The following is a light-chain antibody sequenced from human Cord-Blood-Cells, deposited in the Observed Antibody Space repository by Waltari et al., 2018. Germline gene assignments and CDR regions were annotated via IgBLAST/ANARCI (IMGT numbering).Light chain of an antibody. Sequence: EIVLTQSPGTLSLSPGERATLSCRASQSVSRSYLAWYQQKPGQAPRLLIYGASSRATGIPDRFSGSGSGTDFTLTINRLEPEDFAVYYCQQYGSSPRYTFGQGTKLEIK. CDR3: QQYGSSPRYT. V-gene: IGKV3-20*01. CDR2: GAS. CDR1: QSVSRSY. J-gene: IGKJ2*01.